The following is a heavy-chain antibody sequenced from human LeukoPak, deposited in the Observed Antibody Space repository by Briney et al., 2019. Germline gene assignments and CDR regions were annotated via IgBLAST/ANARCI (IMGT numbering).Heavy chain of an antibody. Sequence: SETLSLTCTVSGGSISSDYWNWIRQPAGKGLEWIGRLYTGGSTNYNPSLKSRVTMSMDTSKNQFSLKLTSVTAADTAVYYCATQFRGWYYFDYWGRGTLVTVSS. J-gene: IGHJ4*02. CDR2: LYTGGST. CDR3: ATQFRGWYYFDY. D-gene: IGHD6-19*01. CDR1: GGSISSDY. V-gene: IGHV4-4*07.